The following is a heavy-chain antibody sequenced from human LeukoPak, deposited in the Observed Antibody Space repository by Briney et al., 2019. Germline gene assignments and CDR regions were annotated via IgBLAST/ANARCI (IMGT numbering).Heavy chain of an antibody. D-gene: IGHD1-1*01. CDR1: GDSVTSSSYS. CDR2: IYYYGST. V-gene: IGHV4-39*07. J-gene: IGHJ3*02. Sequence: SSETLSLTCTVSGDSVTSSSYSWGWIRQSPGKGLEWIGTIYYYGSTYYNPSLKSRVTMSLDTSKNQFSLNLSSVTAADTAVFYCARLSTWNDGVDAFDIWGQGIMVTVSS. CDR3: ARLSTWNDGVDAFDI.